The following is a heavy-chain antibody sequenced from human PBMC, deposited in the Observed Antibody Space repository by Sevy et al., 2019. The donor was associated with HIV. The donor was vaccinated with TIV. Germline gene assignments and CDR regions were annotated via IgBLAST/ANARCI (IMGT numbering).Heavy chain of an antibody. CDR2: IYYSGST. CDR3: ARQTRSGSYYDAFDI. V-gene: IGHV4-39*01. D-gene: IGHD1-26*01. CDR1: GGSISSSSYY. J-gene: IGHJ3*02. Sequence: SETLSLTCTVSGGSISSSSYYWGWIRQPPGKGLEWIGSIYYSGSTHYNPSLKSRVTISVDTSKNQFSLKLSSVTAADTAVYYCARQTRSGSYYDAFDIWGQGTMVTVSS.